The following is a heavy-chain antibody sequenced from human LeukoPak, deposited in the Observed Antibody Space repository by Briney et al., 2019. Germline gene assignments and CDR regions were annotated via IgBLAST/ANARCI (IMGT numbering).Heavy chain of an antibody. J-gene: IGHJ4*02. D-gene: IGHD3-22*01. CDR1: GW. CDR2: IKQDGSEK. Sequence: PGGSLRLSCAGSGWMHWVRQAPGKGLEWVANIKQDGSEKYYVDSVKGRFTISRDNAKNSLYLQMNSLRAEDTAVYYCARGQIVTSGYYLHLYYFDYWGQGTLVTVSS. CDR3: ARGQIVTSGYYLHLYYFDY. V-gene: IGHV3-7*01.